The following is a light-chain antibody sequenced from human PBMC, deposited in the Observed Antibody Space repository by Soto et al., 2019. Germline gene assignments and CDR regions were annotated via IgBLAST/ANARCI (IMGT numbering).Light chain of an antibody. Sequence: EIVMTQSPATLSVSPGERATLSCRASQSVSRNLAWYQQKPGQAPRLLIYGASTRATGIPARFSGSGSGTEFTLTISSLQSEDFAVYYCQQYNNWPPERTFGQGTKVEIK. CDR3: QQYNNWPPERT. CDR1: QSVSRN. CDR2: GAS. J-gene: IGKJ1*01. V-gene: IGKV3-15*01.